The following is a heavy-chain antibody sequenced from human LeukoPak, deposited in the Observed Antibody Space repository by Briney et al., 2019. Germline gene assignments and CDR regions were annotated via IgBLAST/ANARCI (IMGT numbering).Heavy chain of an antibody. V-gene: IGHV3-23*01. CDR2: ISGSAART. Sequence: GGTLRLSCEASGFTFSNYDMNWVRQAPGKGLDWVSGISGSAARTFYADSVKGRFTISRDNSKNTLYLQTNSLRAEDTAVYYCAKEMSAHFDPWGQGTLVTVSS. CDR3: AKEMSAHFDP. J-gene: IGHJ5*02. CDR1: GFTFSNYD.